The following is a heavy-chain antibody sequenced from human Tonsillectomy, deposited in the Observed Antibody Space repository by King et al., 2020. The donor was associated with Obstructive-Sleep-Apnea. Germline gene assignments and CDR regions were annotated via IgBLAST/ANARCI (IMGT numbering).Heavy chain of an antibody. D-gene: IGHD3-22*01. CDR3: AKDHRQYYDILD. J-gene: IGHJ4*02. CDR1: GFTFSSYG. Sequence: VQLVESGGGVVQPGRSLRLSCAASGFTFSSYGMHWVRQAPGKGLEGVAVISYDGSIKYYAESGKGRFTISRDNSKNTLYLQMNSLRAEDTAVYYCAKDHRQYYDILDWGQGTLVTVSS. V-gene: IGHV3-30*18. CDR2: ISYDGSIK.